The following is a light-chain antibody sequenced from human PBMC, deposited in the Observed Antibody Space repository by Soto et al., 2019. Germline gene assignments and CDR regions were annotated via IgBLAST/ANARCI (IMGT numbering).Light chain of an antibody. J-gene: IGLJ1*01. CDR3: SSYTSSSTPYV. CDR2: DVS. Sequence: QSVLTQPASVSGSPGQSITISCTGTSSDVGGYNYVSWYQQHPGKAPKLMIYDVSNRPSGLSNRFSGSKSGNTASLTISGLQSEDAADYYCSSYTSSSTPYVFGTGTKVTVL. V-gene: IGLV2-14*01. CDR1: SSDVGGYNY.